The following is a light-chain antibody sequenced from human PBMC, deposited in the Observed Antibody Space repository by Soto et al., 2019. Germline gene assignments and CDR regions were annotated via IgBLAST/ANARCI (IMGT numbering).Light chain of an antibody. J-gene: IGLJ2*01. CDR2: EVS. V-gene: IGLV2-23*02. CDR1: NSDVGGYNY. Sequence: QSVLTQPASVSGSPGQSITISCTGSNSDVGGYNYVSWYQQHPGKAPKLLIFEVSYRPSGVSPRFSGSKSANTASLTISGLRAEDEAHYHCCSYAGSRTFVFGGGTKLTVL. CDR3: CSYAGSRTFV.